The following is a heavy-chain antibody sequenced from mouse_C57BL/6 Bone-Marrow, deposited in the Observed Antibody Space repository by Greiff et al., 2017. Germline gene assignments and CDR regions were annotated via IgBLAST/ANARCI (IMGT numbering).Heavy chain of an antibody. CDR3: ARSGITTVVGPYYAMDY. J-gene: IGHJ4*01. CDR2: INPNYGTT. D-gene: IGHD1-1*01. CDR1: GYSFTDYN. Sequence: VQLQQSGPELVKPGASVKISCKASGYSFTDYNMNWVKQSNGKSLEWIGVINPNYGTTSYNQKFKGKATLTVDQSSSTAYMQLNSLTSEDSAVYYCARSGITTVVGPYYAMDYWGQGTSVTVSS. V-gene: IGHV1-39*01.